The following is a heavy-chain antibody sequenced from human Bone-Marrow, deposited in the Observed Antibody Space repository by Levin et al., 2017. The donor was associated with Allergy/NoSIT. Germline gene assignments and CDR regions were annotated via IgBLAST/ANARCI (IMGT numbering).Heavy chain of an antibody. CDR2: IWYDGTNK. J-gene: IGHJ4*02. CDR1: GFKFSDRG. V-gene: IGHV3-33*06. CDR3: AKDRVVVVGLFDY. Sequence: GGSLRLSCAASGFKFSDRGMHWVRQAPGKGLEWVGIIWYDGTNKHYADSVKGRFTVSRDNAKDTLYLQMSNLRAEDTAIYYCAKDRVVVVGLFDYWGPGSLVTVSS. D-gene: IGHD2-15*01.